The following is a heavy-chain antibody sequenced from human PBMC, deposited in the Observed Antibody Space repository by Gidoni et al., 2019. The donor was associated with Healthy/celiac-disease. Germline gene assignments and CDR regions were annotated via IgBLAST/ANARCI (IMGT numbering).Heavy chain of an antibody. J-gene: IGHJ4*02. Sequence: EVQLLESGGGLVQPGGSLRLTCAASGVTFSSYAMSWVRQAPGKGLEWVSAISGSGGSTYYADSMKGRFTISRDNSKNTLYLQMTSLRAEDTAVYYCAKEWIAARSFDYWGQGTLVTVSS. CDR1: GVTFSSYA. V-gene: IGHV3-23*01. CDR3: AKEWIAARSFDY. D-gene: IGHD6-6*01. CDR2: ISGSGGST.